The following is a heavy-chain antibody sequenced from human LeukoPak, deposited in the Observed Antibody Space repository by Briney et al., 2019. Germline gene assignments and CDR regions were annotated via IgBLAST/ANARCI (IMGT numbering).Heavy chain of an antibody. CDR1: GYTFTAYY. CDR2: INPNSCGT. CDR3: AREHCSGGSCYHDY. D-gene: IGHD2-15*01. Sequence: ASVSVSFMASGYTFTAYYMHWVRQAPGQGLEWMGWINPNSCGTNYAQKFQGRVTMTRDPSISTAYMELSRLRSDDTAVYYCAREHCSGGSCYHDYGGQGTLATVS. J-gene: IGHJ4*02. V-gene: IGHV1-2*02.